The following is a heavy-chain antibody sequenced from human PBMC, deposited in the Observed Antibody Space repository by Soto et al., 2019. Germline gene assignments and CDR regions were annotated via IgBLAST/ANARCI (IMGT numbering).Heavy chain of an antibody. CDR3: AKHLIGGRLQSPFDL. CDR1: GFGFGTYT. Sequence: GGPLRLSCAVSGFGFGTYTVNWVRQAPGMGLEWVSGLSDSVGTTHYAYSVKGRFTISRDKSKNTLYLQMNNLRAEDTAVYYCAKHLIGGRLQSPFDLWGQGTQVTVPQ. D-gene: IGHD3-22*01. CDR2: LSDSVGTT. V-gene: IGHV3-23*01. J-gene: IGHJ4*02.